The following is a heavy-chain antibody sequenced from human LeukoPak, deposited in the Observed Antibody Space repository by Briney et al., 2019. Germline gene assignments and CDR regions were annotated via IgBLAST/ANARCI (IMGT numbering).Heavy chain of an antibody. V-gene: IGHV3-7*01. CDR3: AKDSTSDGAGTWYFDY. CDR2: IKQDGSNK. CDR1: GFTFSSYW. J-gene: IGHJ4*02. D-gene: IGHD3-10*01. Sequence: PGGSLRLSCAASGFTFSSYWMSWVRQAPGKGLEWVANIKQDGSNKHYADSVKGRFTISRDNSQNTLFLQMNSLRAEDTAVYYCAKDSTSDGAGTWYFDYWGQGTLVSVSS.